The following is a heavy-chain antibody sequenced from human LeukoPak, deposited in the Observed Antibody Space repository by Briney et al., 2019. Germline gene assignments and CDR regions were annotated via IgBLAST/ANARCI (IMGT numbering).Heavy chain of an antibody. D-gene: IGHD3-9*01. CDR1: GFTFSNYW. CDR2: INSDGINT. J-gene: IGHJ3*02. CDR3: AKGPNYDILTGWRKTYNGFDI. V-gene: IGHV3-74*01. Sequence: PGGSLRLSCAASGFTFSNYWMHWVRQAPGKGLVWVSRINSDGINTSYADSVKGRFTISRDNAKNTLNLQMNSLRAEDTAVYYCAKGPNYDILTGWRKTYNGFDIWGQGTKVTVSS.